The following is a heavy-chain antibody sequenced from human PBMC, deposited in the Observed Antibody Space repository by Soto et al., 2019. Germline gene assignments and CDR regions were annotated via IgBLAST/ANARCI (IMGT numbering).Heavy chain of an antibody. V-gene: IGHV4-31*03. D-gene: IGHD3-10*01. CDR3: ARDRGGYYFDY. CDR1: GGSISGSTYY. CDR2: IYHSGST. J-gene: IGHJ4*02. Sequence: PSETLSLTCTVSGGSISGSTYYWSWIRQHPGKGLEWIGYIYHSGSTYYTPSLKSRVTISVDTSKNQFSLKLSSVSAADTAVYYCARDRGGYYFDYWGQGILVTVSS.